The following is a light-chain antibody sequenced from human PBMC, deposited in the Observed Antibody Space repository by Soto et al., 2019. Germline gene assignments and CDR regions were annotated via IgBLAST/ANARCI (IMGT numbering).Light chain of an antibody. CDR1: QNIHNY. CDR2: SAS. J-gene: IGKJ5*01. CDR3: QQSYSIPRT. Sequence: DIQMTQSPSSLSASVGDRVAITCRASQNIHNYLNWYQQKPGKAPNLLISSASTLQSGVPSRFGGSGSGTDFTLTISSLQSADVAIYYYQQSYSIPRTFGQETRMAIK. V-gene: IGKV1-39*01.